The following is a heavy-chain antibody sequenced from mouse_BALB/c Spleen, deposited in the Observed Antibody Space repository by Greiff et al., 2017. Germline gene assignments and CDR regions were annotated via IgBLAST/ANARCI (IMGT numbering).Heavy chain of an antibody. J-gene: IGHJ3*01. D-gene: IGHD1-1*01. CDR2: IDPANGNT. V-gene: IGHV14-3*02. Sequence: EVQLVESGAELVKPGASVKLSCTASGFNIKDTYMHWVKQRPEQGLEWIGRIDPANGNTKYDPKFQGKATITADTSSNTAYLQLSSLTSEDTAVYYSARGSSSWFAYWGQGTLVTVSA. CDR1: GFNIKDTY. CDR3: ARGSSSWFAY.